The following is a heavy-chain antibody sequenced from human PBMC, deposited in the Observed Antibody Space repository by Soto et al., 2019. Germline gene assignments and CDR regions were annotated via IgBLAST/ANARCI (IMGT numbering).Heavy chain of an antibody. J-gene: IGHJ4*02. V-gene: IGHV3-74*01. Sequence: PGGSLRLSCAASGFTFSSYWMHWVRQAPGKGLMWVSRINSDASSTSCADSVKGRFTISRDNAKNTLFLQMNSLRAEDTAVYYCARQWLAHDYWGQGNLVTVSS. CDR2: INSDASST. CDR3: ARQWLAHDY. D-gene: IGHD6-19*01. CDR1: GFTFSSYW.